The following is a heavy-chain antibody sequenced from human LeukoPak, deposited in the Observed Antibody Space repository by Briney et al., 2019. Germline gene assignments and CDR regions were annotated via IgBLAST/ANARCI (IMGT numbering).Heavy chain of an antibody. Sequence: GGSLRLSCAASGFTFSSYAMSWVRQAPGKGLEWVSVISGSGYSTYYADSVKGRFTISRDNSKNTLYLQMNSLRADDTAVYNCAKDRSGSTAEYFQHWGQGTLVTVPS. CDR1: GFTFSSYA. CDR3: AKDRSGSTAEYFQH. D-gene: IGHD3-10*01. CDR2: ISGSGYST. J-gene: IGHJ1*01. V-gene: IGHV3-23*01.